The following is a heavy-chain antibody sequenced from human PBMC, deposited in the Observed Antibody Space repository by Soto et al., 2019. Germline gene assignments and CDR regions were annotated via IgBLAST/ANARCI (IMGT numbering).Heavy chain of an antibody. D-gene: IGHD5-18*01. CDR1: GFTFSDHF. V-gene: IGHV3-11*04. Sequence: PGGSLRLSCAASGFTFSDHFMSWIRQAPGKGLEWISYMTPSGSSRSYADSVRGRFTISRDNSKNTVYLQMNSLRPEDTAVYYCAKPLGLLRRAMAQGSDYWGQGTLVTVSS. CDR3: AKPLGLLRRAMAQGSDY. CDR2: MTPSGSSR. J-gene: IGHJ4*02.